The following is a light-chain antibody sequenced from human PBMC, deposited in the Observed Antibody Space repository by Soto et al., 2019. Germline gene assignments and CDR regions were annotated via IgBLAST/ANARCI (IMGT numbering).Light chain of an antibody. Sequence: EIVMTQSPATLSVSPGERATLSCRASQSVSRNLAWYQQKPGQATRLLIYGASTRATGIPARFSGSGSGTEFILTISSLQSEDFAVYYCQQYNNWPLYTFGQGTKLKIK. CDR3: QQYNNWPLYT. CDR2: GAS. CDR1: QSVSRN. J-gene: IGKJ2*01. V-gene: IGKV3-15*01.